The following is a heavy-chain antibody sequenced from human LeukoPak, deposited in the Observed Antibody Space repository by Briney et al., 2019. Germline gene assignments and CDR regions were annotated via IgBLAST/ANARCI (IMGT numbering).Heavy chain of an antibody. J-gene: IGHJ3*02. CDR1: GYTFTGYY. Sequence: ASVKVSCKASGYTFTGYYMHWVRQAPGQGLEWMGRINPNSGGTNYAQKFQGRVTMTRDTSISTAYMELSRLRSDDTAVYYCARDAPLWFGESYYAFDIWGQGTMVTVSS. V-gene: IGHV1-2*06. CDR2: INPNSGGT. CDR3: ARDAPLWFGESYYAFDI. D-gene: IGHD3-10*01.